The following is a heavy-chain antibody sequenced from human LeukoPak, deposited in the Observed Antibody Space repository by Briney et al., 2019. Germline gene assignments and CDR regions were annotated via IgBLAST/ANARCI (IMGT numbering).Heavy chain of an antibody. CDR1: GFTFSSYA. Sequence: PGGSLRLSCAASGFTFSSYAMSWVRQAPGEGLEWVSAISGSGGSTYYAHCVKGRFTISSDNSQNTLHLQMNSLRAEDTAVYYCAKPYDFWSGPYFDYWGQGTLVTVSS. V-gene: IGHV3-23*01. CDR2: ISGSGGST. J-gene: IGHJ4*02. CDR3: AKPYDFWSGPYFDY. D-gene: IGHD3-3*01.